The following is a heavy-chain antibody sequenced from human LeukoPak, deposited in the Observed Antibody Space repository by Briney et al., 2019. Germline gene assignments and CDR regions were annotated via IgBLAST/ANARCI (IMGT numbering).Heavy chain of an antibody. CDR3: ARGDQAPDSY. Sequence: GRSLRLSCAASGLNFRNYGIHWVRQAPGKGLEWVAVIWYDGSNKYYADSVKGRFTISRDNSKNTLYLQMNSLRAEDTAVYYCARGDQAPDSYWGQGTLVTVSS. V-gene: IGHV3-33*01. CDR2: IWYDGSNK. CDR1: GLNFRNYG. D-gene: IGHD1-14*01. J-gene: IGHJ4*02.